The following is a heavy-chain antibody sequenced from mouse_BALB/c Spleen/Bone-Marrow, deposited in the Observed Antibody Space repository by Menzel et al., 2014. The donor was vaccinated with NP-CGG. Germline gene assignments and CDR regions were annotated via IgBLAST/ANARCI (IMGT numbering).Heavy chain of an antibody. V-gene: IGHV7-3*02. CDR3: ARDDYGRGY. CDR2: IRNKANGYTT. D-gene: IGHD1-1*01. CDR1: GFTFTDYY. Sequence: EVMLVESGGGLVQPGGSLRLSCATSGFTFTDYYMSWVRQPPGKALEWLGFIRNKANGYTTEYSASVKGRFTISRDNSQNILYLQMNTLRAEDSATYYCARDDYGRGYWGQGTTLTVSS. J-gene: IGHJ2*01.